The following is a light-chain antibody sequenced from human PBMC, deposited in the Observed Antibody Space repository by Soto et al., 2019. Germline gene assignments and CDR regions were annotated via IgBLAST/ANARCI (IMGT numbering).Light chain of an antibody. V-gene: IGKV3D-20*02. J-gene: IGKJ1*01. CDR3: QQRSNWPPT. CDR1: QGVSSSY. CDR2: DAS. Sequence: EIVLTQSPCTLSLSTGDRATLSCRASQGVSSSYLAWYQQKPGQAPRLLIYDASTRATGIPARFSGSGSGTDFTLTITSLEPEDFAVYYCQQRSNWPPTFGQGTKVDI.